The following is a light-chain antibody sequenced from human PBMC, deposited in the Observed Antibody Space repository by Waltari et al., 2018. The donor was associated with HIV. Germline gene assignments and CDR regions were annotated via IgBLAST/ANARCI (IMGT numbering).Light chain of an antibody. CDR3: STWDDSLNGWV. CDR1: SSNIGNNA. V-gene: IGLV1-36*01. J-gene: IGLJ3*02. Sequence: QSVLTQPPSVSEAPGQRVTITCSGSSSNIGNNAVHWYKQLTGKAPKLLIYYDDLLPSGVSDRFSGSKSGTSVSLAISVLQSEDEADYYCSTWDDSLNGWVFGGVTKLTVL. CDR2: YDD.